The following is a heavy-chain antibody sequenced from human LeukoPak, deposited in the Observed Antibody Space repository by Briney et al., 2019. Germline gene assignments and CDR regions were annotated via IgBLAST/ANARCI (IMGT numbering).Heavy chain of an antibody. Sequence: GASVKVSCKASGGTFSSYAISWVRQAPGQGLEWMGGIIPIFGTANYAQKFQGRVTITADESTSTAYMELSSLRSEDTAVYYCARKVVPAAITWFDPWGQGTLVTVSS. CDR1: GGTFSSYA. CDR2: IIPIFGTA. CDR3: ARKVVPAAITWFDP. D-gene: IGHD2-2*01. J-gene: IGHJ5*02. V-gene: IGHV1-69*13.